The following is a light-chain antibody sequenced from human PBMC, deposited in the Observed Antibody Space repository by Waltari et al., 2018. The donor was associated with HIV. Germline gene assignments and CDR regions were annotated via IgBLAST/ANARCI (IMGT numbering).Light chain of an antibody. CDR1: YSTIGNNY. CDR3: GTWDTNLSVLL. CDR2: DNN. J-gene: IGLJ2*01. Sequence: QSVLTQPPSVSAAPGQTVTISCSGTYSTIGNNYVAWYQQLPGTAPKLLIYDNNQRPSGIPDRFSGSKSGTSATLGITGLQTGDEADYYCGTWDTNLSVLLFGGGTKLSVL. V-gene: IGLV1-51*01.